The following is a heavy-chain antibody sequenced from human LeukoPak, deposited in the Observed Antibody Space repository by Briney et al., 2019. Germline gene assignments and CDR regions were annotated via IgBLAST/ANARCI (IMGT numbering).Heavy chain of an antibody. J-gene: IGHJ4*02. D-gene: IGHD6-13*01. Sequence: GESLKISCKGSGYSFTSYWIGWVRQMPGKGLEWMGIIHPGDFDARYSPSFQGQVTISADKSISTAYLQWSSLKASDTAMYYCARQYSSSWPPDYWGQGTLVTVSS. CDR3: ARQYSSSWPPDY. CDR1: GYSFTSYW. CDR2: IHPGDFDA. V-gene: IGHV5-51*01.